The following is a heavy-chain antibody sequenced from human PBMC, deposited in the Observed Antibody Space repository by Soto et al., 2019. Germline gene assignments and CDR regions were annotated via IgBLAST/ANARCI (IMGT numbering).Heavy chain of an antibody. V-gene: IGHV4-61*01. J-gene: IGHJ2*01. CDR2: AYNSGST. Sequence: QVQLQESGPGLVKPAETLSLTCTVSGGSVSGGRYCWSWIRQPPGKVLECIGYAYNSGSTTYNPSLKSRVTISVDTSKNQFSLGLSSVTAADTAVYYCARVPLTTYFDLWGRGTLVTVSS. CDR3: ARVPLTTYFDL. D-gene: IGHD3-9*01. CDR1: GGSVSGGRYC.